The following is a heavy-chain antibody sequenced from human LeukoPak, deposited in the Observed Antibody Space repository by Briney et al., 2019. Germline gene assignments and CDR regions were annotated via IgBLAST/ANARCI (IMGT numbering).Heavy chain of an antibody. CDR1: GFTFSSYA. Sequence: GGSLRFSCGASGFTFSSYAMSWVRQAPGKGLEWVSAISSGAGSTYYADSVKGRFTISRDNSKNTLYLQMTSLRAEDTAVYYCAKKRAATFADAFDFWGQGTMVTVSS. J-gene: IGHJ3*01. CDR2: ISSGAGST. V-gene: IGHV3-23*01. CDR3: AKKRAATFADAFDF. D-gene: IGHD2-15*01.